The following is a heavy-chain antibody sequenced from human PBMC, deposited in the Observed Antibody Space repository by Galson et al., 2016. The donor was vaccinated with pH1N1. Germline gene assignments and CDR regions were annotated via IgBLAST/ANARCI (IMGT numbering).Heavy chain of an antibody. CDR1: GFTFHDYT. CDR3: AKEIQRGSYGMDV. D-gene: IGHD3-16*01. V-gene: IGHV3-43*01. CDR2: VSWDGGST. J-gene: IGHJ6*02. Sequence: SLRLSCAASGFTFHDYTMHWVRQTPGKGLEWVSLVSWDGGSTYYADYVKGRFTVSSDNSKNSLYLQMNSLRSEDTALYYCAKEIQRGSYGMDVWGRGTTVAVSS.